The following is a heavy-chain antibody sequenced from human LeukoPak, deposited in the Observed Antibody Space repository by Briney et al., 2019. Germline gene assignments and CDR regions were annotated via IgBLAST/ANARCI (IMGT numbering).Heavy chain of an antibody. D-gene: IGHD6-19*01. V-gene: IGHV4-39*01. CDR1: GGSISSSSYY. CDR3: ARVLIAVDAFDI. Sequence: SETLSLTCTVSGGSISSSSYYWGWIRQPPGKGLEWIGRIYTSGSTNYNPSLKSRVTMSVDTSKNQFSLKLSSVTAADTAVYYCARVLIAVDAFDIWGQGTMVTVSS. CDR2: IYTSGST. J-gene: IGHJ3*02.